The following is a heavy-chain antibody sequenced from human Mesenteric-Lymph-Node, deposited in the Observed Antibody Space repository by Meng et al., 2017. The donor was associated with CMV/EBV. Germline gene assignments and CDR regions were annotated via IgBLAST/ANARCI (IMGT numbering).Heavy chain of an antibody. Sequence: SGYTFGTYDINWVRQATGQGLEWMGWINPNNGSTAYAQMFQGRVTMTRDTSIGTAYMELSSLRSEDTAVYYCARGRRPDSSSWFLDYWGQGTLVTVSS. J-gene: IGHJ4*02. CDR1: GYTFGTYD. CDR3: ARGRRPDSSSWFLDY. D-gene: IGHD6-13*01. CDR2: INPNNGST. V-gene: IGHV1-8*01.